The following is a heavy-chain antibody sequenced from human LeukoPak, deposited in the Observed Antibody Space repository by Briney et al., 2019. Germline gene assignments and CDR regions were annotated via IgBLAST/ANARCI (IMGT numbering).Heavy chain of an antibody. V-gene: IGHV4-39*07. Sequence: SETLSLTCTVSGGFISSSSYYWGWIRQPPGKGLEWIGEINHSGSTNYNPSLKSRVTISVDTSKNQFSLKLSSVTAADTAVYYCARNPLRLGYCSSTSCRNWFDPWGQGTLVTVSS. CDR3: ARNPLRLGYCSSTSCRNWFDP. J-gene: IGHJ5*02. D-gene: IGHD2-2*01. CDR1: GGFISSSSYY. CDR2: INHSGST.